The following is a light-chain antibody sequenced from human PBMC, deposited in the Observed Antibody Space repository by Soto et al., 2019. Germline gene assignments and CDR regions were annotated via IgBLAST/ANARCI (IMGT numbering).Light chain of an antibody. J-gene: IGKJ2*01. Sequence: DIQMTQSPSSLSASVGDRVTITCRASQSISSYLNWYQQRPGKAPKLLIYAASSLQSGVPSRFSGSGSGADFTLTISSLQPEGFATYYCQQSYTIPFTFGQGTKLEI. CDR2: AAS. V-gene: IGKV1-39*01. CDR3: QQSYTIPFT. CDR1: QSISSY.